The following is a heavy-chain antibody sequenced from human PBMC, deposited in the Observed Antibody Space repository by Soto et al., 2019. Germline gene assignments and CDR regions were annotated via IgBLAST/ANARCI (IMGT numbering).Heavy chain of an antibody. CDR2: ISGSGGST. V-gene: IGHV3-23*01. CDR1: GFTFSSYA. CDR3: AKGAGTFGGVHRNWFDP. Sequence: GGSLRLSCAASGFTFSSYAMSWVRQAPGKGLEWVSVISGSGGSTYYADSVKGRVTISRDNSKNTLYLQMNSLRAEDTAVYYCAKGAGTFGGVHRNWFDPWGQGTLVTVSS. J-gene: IGHJ5*02. D-gene: IGHD3-16*01.